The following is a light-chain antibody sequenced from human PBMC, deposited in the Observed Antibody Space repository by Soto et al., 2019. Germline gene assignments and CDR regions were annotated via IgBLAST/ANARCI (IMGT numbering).Light chain of an antibody. CDR3: LQDYNYHPT. J-gene: IGKJ3*01. CDR1: QGIRND. CDR2: AAS. Sequence: AIQMTQSPYFLSASVGDRVTITCRASQGIRNDLGWYQQKPGKAPKLLIYAASSLQSGVPSRFSGSGSGTDFTLTISSLQPEDFATHYCLQDYNYHPTCGPGTKVDIK. V-gene: IGKV1-6*01.